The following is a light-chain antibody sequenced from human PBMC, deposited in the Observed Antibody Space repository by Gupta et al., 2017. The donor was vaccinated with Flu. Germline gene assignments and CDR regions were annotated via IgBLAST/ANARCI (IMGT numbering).Light chain of an antibody. J-gene: IGLJ2*01. Sequence: VTISCTGSSSNIGAGYDVHWYQQLPGTAPKLLIYGNSNRPSGVPDRFSGSKSGTSASLAITGLQAEDEADYYCQSYDRSLSGLVFGGGTKLTVL. CDR3: QSYDRSLSGLV. CDR2: GNS. V-gene: IGLV1-40*01. CDR1: SSNIGAGYD.